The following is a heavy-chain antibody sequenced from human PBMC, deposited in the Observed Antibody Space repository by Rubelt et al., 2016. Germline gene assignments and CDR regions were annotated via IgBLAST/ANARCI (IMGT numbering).Heavy chain of an antibody. V-gene: IGHV4-34*01. CDR1: GGSFSDYY. CDR3: ARGAPRIMVYAILAGMDV. J-gene: IGHJ6*02. D-gene: IGHD2-8*01. Sequence: QVQLQQWGAGLLKPSETLSLTCAVYGGSFSDYYWIWVRQSPGKGLEWIGDINHSGSTNYNPSLKSRVTTSVDTSKNQLSLKLHSVTAADTAVYYCARGAPRIMVYAILAGMDVWGQGTTVTVSS. CDR2: INHSGST.